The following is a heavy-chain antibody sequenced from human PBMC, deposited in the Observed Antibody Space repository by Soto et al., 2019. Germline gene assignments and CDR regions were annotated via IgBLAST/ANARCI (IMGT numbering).Heavy chain of an antibody. CDR3: ASSLLTPFDY. D-gene: IGHD7-27*01. J-gene: IGHJ4*02. CDR1: GFTFNSYW. CDR2: INSDGSST. Sequence: EVQLVESGGGLVQPGGSLRLSCAASGFTFNSYWIHWVRQAPGKGLVWVSRINSDGSSTRYADSVKGRFTISRDNAKNTLYLQMNSLRAEDTAVYYCASSLLTPFDYWGQGTLVTVSS. V-gene: IGHV3-74*01.